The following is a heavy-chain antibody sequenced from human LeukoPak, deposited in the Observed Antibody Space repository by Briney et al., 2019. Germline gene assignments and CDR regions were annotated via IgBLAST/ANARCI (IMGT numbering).Heavy chain of an antibody. V-gene: IGHV3-21*01. CDR3: ARVTGGSPINYFHYMDV. Sequence: PGGSLRLSCVASGFSFSSYSINWVRQAPGKGLEWVSSISNTGDYIYYADSVKGRFTISRDNAKNSLSLQVSSLRAEDTAVYYCARVTGGSPINYFHYMDVWGQGTTVTVSS. CDR2: ISNTGDYI. CDR1: GFSFSSYS. J-gene: IGHJ6*02. D-gene: IGHD3-10*01.